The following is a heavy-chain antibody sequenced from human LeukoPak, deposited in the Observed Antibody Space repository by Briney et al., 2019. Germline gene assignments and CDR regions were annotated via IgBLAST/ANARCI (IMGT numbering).Heavy chain of an antibody. CDR3: ARGGIAVPERYFQH. CDR1: GFAFSFFA. CDR2: IYSGDAT. V-gene: IGHV3-53*01. J-gene: IGHJ1*01. D-gene: IGHD6-19*01. Sequence: GGSLRLSCEASGFAFSFFAMSWLRQAPGKGLEWVSAIYSGDATYYADSVKGRFTISRDNSKNTLYFQMNSLRAEDTAVYYCARGGIAVPERYFQHWGQGTLVTVSS.